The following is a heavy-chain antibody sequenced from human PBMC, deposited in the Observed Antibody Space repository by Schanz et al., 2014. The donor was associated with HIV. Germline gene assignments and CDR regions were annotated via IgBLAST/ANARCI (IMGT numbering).Heavy chain of an antibody. Sequence: QVQLVESGGGVVQPGRSLRLSCAASGFTFSLYGMHWVRQAPGKGLEWVAVIWFDGSNKYYSDSVKGRFTISRDNSKNTVYLQMNSLRAEDTALYYCAKRGPYTGRYEYFQQWGQGTLVTVSS. J-gene: IGHJ1*01. V-gene: IGHV3-33*06. CDR2: IWFDGSNK. D-gene: IGHD1-26*01. CDR1: GFTFSLYG. CDR3: AKRGPYTGRYEYFQQ.